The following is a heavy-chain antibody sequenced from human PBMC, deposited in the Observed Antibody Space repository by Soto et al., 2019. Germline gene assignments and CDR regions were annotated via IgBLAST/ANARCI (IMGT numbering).Heavy chain of an antibody. V-gene: IGHV4-59*01. CDR1: GGSISSYY. D-gene: IGHD5-12*01. CDR2: IYYSGST. CDR3: ARSHGMATMNYGMDV. J-gene: IGHJ6*02. Sequence: PSETLSLTCTVSGGSISSYYWSWIRQPPGKGLEWIGYIYYSGSTNYNPSLRSRVTISVDTSKNPFSLKLSSVTAADTAVYYCARSHGMATMNYGMDVWGQGTTVTVSS.